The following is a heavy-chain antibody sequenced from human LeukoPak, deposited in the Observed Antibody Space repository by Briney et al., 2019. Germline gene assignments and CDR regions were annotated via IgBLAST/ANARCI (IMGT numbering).Heavy chain of an antibody. CDR2: ISYDGSNK. CDR3: AKDPALYDILTGLPDY. V-gene: IGHV3-30*18. J-gene: IGHJ4*02. D-gene: IGHD3-9*01. CDR1: GFTFSSYG. Sequence: GGSLRLSCAASGFTFSSYGMHWVRQAPGKGLEWVAVISYDGSNKYYADSVKGRFTISRDNSKDTLYLQMNSLRAEDTAVYYCAKDPALYDILTGLPDYWGQGTLVTVSS.